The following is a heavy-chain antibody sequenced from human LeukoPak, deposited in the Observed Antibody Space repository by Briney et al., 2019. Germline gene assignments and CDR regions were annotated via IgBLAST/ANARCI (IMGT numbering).Heavy chain of an antibody. Sequence: PGGSLRLSCAASGFTFSYGWMSWVRQVPGRGLEWVGRIKSKRDGETTDYTAPEKGRFTISRDDSKTTLYLQMNSLKTEDTAVYYCTTEYTYSYYFDYWGQGTLVTVSS. D-gene: IGHD1-26*01. CDR1: GFTFSYGW. CDR3: TTEYTYSYYFDY. J-gene: IGHJ4*02. V-gene: IGHV3-15*01. CDR2: IKSKRDGETT.